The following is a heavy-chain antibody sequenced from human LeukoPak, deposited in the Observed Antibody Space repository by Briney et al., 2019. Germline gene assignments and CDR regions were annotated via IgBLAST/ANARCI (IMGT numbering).Heavy chain of an antibody. CDR2: IYYSGST. Sequence: SETLSLTCNVSGASISSYYWSWIRKPPGKELDWIGYIYYSGSTNYNPSLKSRVTISVDTSRNQFSLRLSSVTAADTAVYYCARVGGSRQGFFDYWGQGTLVIVSS. J-gene: IGHJ4*02. D-gene: IGHD2-15*01. V-gene: IGHV4-59*01. CDR3: ARVGGSRQGFFDY. CDR1: GASISSYY.